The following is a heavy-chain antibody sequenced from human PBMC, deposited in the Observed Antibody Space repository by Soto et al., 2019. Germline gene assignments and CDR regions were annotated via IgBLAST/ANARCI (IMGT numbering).Heavy chain of an antibody. V-gene: IGHV3-30*18. D-gene: IGHD3-22*01. CDR3: AKDRTPNYYDSSPFDY. Sequence: GGSLRLSCAASGFTFSSYGMHWVRQAPGKGLEWVAVISYDGSNKYYADSVKGRFTISRDNSKNTLYLQMNSLRAEDTAVYYCAKDRTPNYYDSSPFDYWGQGTLVTVSS. J-gene: IGHJ4*02. CDR1: GFTFSSYG. CDR2: ISYDGSNK.